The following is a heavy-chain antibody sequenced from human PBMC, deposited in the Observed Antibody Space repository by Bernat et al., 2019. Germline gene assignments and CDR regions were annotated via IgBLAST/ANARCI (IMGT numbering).Heavy chain of an antibody. D-gene: IGHD6-13*01. Sequence: VQLLESGGGLVQPGGSLRLSCAASGFTFSSYAMSWVRQAPGKGLEWIGSIYYSGSTYYNPSLKSRVTISVDTSKNQFSLKLSSVTAADTAVYYCARLANWIRSSWYPDYWGQGTLVTVSS. J-gene: IGHJ4*02. CDR2: IYYSGST. V-gene: IGHV4-39*01. CDR3: ARLANWIRSSWYPDY. CDR1: GFTFSSYA.